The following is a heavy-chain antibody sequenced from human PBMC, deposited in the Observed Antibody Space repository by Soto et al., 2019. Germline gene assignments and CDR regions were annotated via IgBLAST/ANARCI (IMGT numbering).Heavy chain of an antibody. Sequence: GGSLRLSCAASGFTFSSYEMNWVRQAPGKGLEWVSYISSSGSTIYYADSVKGRFTISRDNAKNSLYLQMSSLRAEDTAVYYCARQIQLWPDLPFDYWGQGTLVTVSS. V-gene: IGHV3-48*03. CDR2: ISSSGSTI. J-gene: IGHJ4*02. D-gene: IGHD5-18*01. CDR1: GFTFSSYE. CDR3: ARQIQLWPDLPFDY.